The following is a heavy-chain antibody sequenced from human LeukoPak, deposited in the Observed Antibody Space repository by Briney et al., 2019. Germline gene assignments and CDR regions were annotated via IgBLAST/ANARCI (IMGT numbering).Heavy chain of an antibody. CDR3: ARGPSYSSSCDY. CDR1: GGSFSGYY. Sequence: SETLSLTCAVYGGSFSGYYWSWIRRPPGKGLEWIGEINHSGSTNYNPSLKSRVTISVDTSKNQFSLKLSSVTAADTAVYYCARGPSYSSSCDYWGQGTLVTVSS. J-gene: IGHJ4*02. V-gene: IGHV4-34*01. CDR2: INHSGST. D-gene: IGHD6-13*01.